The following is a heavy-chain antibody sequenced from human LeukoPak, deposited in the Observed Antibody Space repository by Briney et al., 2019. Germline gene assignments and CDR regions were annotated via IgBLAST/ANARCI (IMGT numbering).Heavy chain of an antibody. D-gene: IGHD6-6*01. Sequence: GGSLRLSCAASGFTFNTYAMSWVRQAPGKGLEWISAISGSGGSTYYADSVKDRFTISRDNSKNTLYLQIHSLRAEDTAVYYCAKGKGSSSSSIDWWGQGTLVTVSS. CDR2: ISGSGGST. CDR1: GFTFNTYA. J-gene: IGHJ4*02. CDR3: AKGKGSSSSSIDW. V-gene: IGHV3-23*01.